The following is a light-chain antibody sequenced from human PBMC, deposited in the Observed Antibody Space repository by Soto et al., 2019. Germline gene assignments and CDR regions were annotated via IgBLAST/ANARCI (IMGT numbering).Light chain of an antibody. CDR3: QQYNNWPPWP. Sequence: ETVMTQSPATLSVSPGERATLSCRASQSVSSNLAWYQQKPGQAPRLLIFGASTRAAGVPGRFSGSGSGTEFTLTISSLQSEDFAFYYCQQYNNWPPWPFGQGTKVDIK. CDR2: GAS. J-gene: IGKJ1*01. V-gene: IGKV3D-15*01. CDR1: QSVSSN.